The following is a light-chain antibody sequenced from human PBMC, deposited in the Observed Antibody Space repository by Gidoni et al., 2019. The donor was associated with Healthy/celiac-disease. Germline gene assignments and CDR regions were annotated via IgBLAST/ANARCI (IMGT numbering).Light chain of an antibody. J-gene: IGKJ1*01. CDR2: GAS. V-gene: IGKV3-15*01. Sequence: EIVLTQSPATLSVSPGERATLSCRASQSVSSNLAWYQQKPGQAPRLLIYGASTRATGIPARFSGSGSGTEFTLNISSLLSEDFAVYYCQQYNNWPRGTFGQGTKVEIK. CDR1: QSVSSN. CDR3: QQYNNWPRGT.